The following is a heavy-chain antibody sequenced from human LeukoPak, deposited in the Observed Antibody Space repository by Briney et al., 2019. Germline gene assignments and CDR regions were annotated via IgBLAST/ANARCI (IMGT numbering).Heavy chain of an antibody. J-gene: IGHJ4*02. CDR3: ARDINIEVKKCSSTSCYTTPLGY. CDR2: IIPIFGTA. V-gene: IGHV1-69*13. D-gene: IGHD2-2*02. CDR1: GCTFSSYA. Sequence: SVKVSCKASGCTFSSYAISWVRQAPGQGLEWMGGIIPIFGTANYAQKFQGRVTITADESTSTAYMGLSSLRSEDTAVYYCARDINIEVKKCSSTSCYTTPLGYWGQGTLVTFSS.